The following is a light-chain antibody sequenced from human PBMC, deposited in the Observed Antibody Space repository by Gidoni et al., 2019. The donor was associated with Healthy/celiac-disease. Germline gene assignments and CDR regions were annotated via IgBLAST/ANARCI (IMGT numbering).Light chain of an antibody. CDR2: DVS. J-gene: IGLJ1*01. V-gene: IGLV2-14*03. CDR1: SSDVGGSNY. CDR3: SSYTSSSTPYV. Sequence: QSALTQPASVSGSPVQSLTISCTGTSSDVGGSNYASWYQQPPGKAPKLMIYDVSNRPSGVSNRFSGSKSGNTASLTISGLQAEDEADYYCSSYTSSSTPYVFGTGTKVTVL.